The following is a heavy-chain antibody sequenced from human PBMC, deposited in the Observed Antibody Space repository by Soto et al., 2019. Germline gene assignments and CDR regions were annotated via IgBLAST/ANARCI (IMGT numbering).Heavy chain of an antibody. CDR2: IDPSDSYT. Sequence: GESLKISCKGSGYSFTSYWISWVRQMPGKGLEWMGRIDPSDSYTNYSPSFQGHVTISADKSISTAYLQWSSLKASDTAMYYCARLDSITMVRGVIGHGAFDIWGQGTMVTVSS. CDR1: GYSFTSYW. V-gene: IGHV5-10-1*01. D-gene: IGHD3-10*01. CDR3: ARLDSITMVRGVIGHGAFDI. J-gene: IGHJ3*02.